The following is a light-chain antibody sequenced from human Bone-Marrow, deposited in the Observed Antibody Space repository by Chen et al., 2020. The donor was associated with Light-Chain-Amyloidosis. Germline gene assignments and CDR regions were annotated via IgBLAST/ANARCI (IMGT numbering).Light chain of an antibody. J-gene: IGKJ3*01. CDR2: STS. V-gene: IGKV1-39*01. Sequence: DIQMTQSPSSLSASVGDRVTITCRASQDIVTYLNWYQQKPGKAPNLLIYSTSNLQSGVPSRFSGSGSGTDFTLTISSPQPEDAATYYCQQSYSIPLFAFGPGTKVDIK. CDR1: QDIVTY. CDR3: QQSYSIPLFA.